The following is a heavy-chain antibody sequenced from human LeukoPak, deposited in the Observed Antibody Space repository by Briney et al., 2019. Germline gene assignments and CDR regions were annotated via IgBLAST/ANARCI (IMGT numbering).Heavy chain of an antibody. CDR1: GYTFTSYG. V-gene: IGHV1-18*01. CDR2: ISAYNGNT. D-gene: IGHD2-2*01. J-gene: IGHJ4*02. CDR3: ARAGYCSSTSCYRDFDY. Sequence: ASVNVSCTASGYTFTSYGISWVRQAPGQGLEWMGWISAYNGNTNYAQKLQGRVTMTTDTSTSTAYMELRSLRSDDTAVYYCARAGYCSSTSCYRDFDYWGQGTLVTVSS.